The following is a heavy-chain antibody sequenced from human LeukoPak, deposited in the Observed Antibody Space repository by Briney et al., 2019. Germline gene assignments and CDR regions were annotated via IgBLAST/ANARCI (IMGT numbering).Heavy chain of an antibody. CDR3: ARGNYDFWSGYAYYFDY. Sequence: SETLPLTCTVSGGSISSGDYYWSWIRQPPGKGLEWIGYIYYSGSTYYNPSLKSRVTISVDTSKNQFSLKLSSVTAADTAVYHCARGNYDFWSGYAYYFDYWGQGTLVTVSS. CDR2: IYYSGST. CDR1: GGSISSGDYY. V-gene: IGHV4-30-4*08. D-gene: IGHD3-3*01. J-gene: IGHJ4*02.